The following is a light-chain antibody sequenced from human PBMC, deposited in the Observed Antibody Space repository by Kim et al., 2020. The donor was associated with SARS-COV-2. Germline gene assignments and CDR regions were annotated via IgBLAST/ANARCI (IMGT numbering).Light chain of an antibody. CDR2: DVS. Sequence: GQSVTISCTGTSSDVGGYNYVSWYQQHPGKAPKLMIYDVSMRPSGVPDRFSGSKSGNTASLTISGLQAEDEADYYCCSYAGSYTLVFGGGTQLTVL. V-gene: IGLV2-11*01. J-gene: IGLJ3*02. CDR3: CSYAGSYTLV. CDR1: SSDVGGYNY.